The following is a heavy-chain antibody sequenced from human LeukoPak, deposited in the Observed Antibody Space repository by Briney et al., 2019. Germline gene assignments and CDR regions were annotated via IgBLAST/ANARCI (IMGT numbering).Heavy chain of an antibody. D-gene: IGHD5-12*01. J-gene: IGHJ5*02. CDR1: DYSINRAYY. CDR3: ARGHSCGYSPYNWFDP. V-gene: IGHV4-38-2*02. Sequence: PSETLSLTCSVSDYSINRAYYWGWIRQPPGKGLEWIGSIYHSGSTYYNPSLKSRVTLSVDTSKNQFSLKLSSVTAADTAVYYCARGHSCGYSPYNWFDPWGQGTLVTVSS. CDR2: IYHSGST.